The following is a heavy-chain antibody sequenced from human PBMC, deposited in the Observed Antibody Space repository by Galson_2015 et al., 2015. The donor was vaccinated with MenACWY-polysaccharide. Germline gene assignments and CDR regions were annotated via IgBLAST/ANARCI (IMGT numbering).Heavy chain of an antibody. CDR2: IKQDGSEK. Sequence: SLRLSCAASGFTFSSFWMTWVRQAPGKGLEWVANIKQDGSEKYYVDSVKGRFTISRDNAKNSLYLQMNSLRAEDSAVYYCAREGIARHTVFDYWGQGTLVTGSS. CDR1: GFTFSSFW. D-gene: IGHD6-13*01. V-gene: IGHV3-7*01. J-gene: IGHJ4*02. CDR3: AREGIARHTVFDY.